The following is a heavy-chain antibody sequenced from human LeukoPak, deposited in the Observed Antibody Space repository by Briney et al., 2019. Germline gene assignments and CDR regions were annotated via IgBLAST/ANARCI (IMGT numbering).Heavy chain of an antibody. CDR2: IYYSGST. CDR3: ARWGLRYFDWLLSSNDAFDI. CDR1: GGSFSGYY. J-gene: IGHJ3*02. Sequence: PSETLSLTCAVYGGSFSGYYWSWIRQPPGKGLEWIGSIYYSGSTYYNPSLKSRVTISVDTSKNQFSLKLSSVTAADTAVYYCARWGLRYFDWLLSSNDAFDIWGQGTMVTVSS. D-gene: IGHD3-9*01. V-gene: IGHV4-34*01.